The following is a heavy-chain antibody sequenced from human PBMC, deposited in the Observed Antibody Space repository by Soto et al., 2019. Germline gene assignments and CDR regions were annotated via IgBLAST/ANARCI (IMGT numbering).Heavy chain of an antibody. D-gene: IGHD7-27*01. Sequence: SETLSLTCTVSGGSISSYYWSWIRQPPGKGLEWIGYIYYSGSTNYNPSLKSRVTISVDTSKNQFSLKLSSVTAADTAVYYCARGIWGFSDALDIWGQGTMVTVSS. CDR2: IYYSGST. V-gene: IGHV4-59*01. CDR1: GGSISSYY. J-gene: IGHJ3*02. CDR3: ARGIWGFSDALDI.